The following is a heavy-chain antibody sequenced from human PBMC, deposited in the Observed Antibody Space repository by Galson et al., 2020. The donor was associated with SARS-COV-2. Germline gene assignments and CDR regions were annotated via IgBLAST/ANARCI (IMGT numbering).Heavy chain of an antibody. CDR1: GFTFDDYA. D-gene: IGHD3-22*01. J-gene: IGHJ3*02. Sequence: GGSLRLSCAASGFTFDDYAMHWVRQAPGMGLEWVSGISWTSGSIGYADSVKGRFTISRDNAENSLYLQMNSLRAEDTALYYCAKGISGSRLADAFDIWGQGTMVTVSS. V-gene: IGHV3-9*01. CDR2: ISWTSGSI. CDR3: AKGISGSRLADAFDI.